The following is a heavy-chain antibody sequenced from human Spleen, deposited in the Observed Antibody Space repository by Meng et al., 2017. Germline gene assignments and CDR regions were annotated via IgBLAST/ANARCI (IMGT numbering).Heavy chain of an antibody. CDR3: AREEGIVTTEGNDAFDI. V-gene: IGHV4-39*07. J-gene: IGHJ3*02. CDR2: IYYSGST. CDR1: GGSISSKSYY. Sequence: QLQVQGAGPGLVKPSETLSRSCTVSGGSISSKSYYWGWIRQPPGKGLEWIGSIYYSGSTYNNPSLNSRVTISVDTSKNQFSLRLSSVTAADTAMYYCAREEGIVTTEGNDAFDIWGQGTMVTVSS. D-gene: IGHD5-12*01.